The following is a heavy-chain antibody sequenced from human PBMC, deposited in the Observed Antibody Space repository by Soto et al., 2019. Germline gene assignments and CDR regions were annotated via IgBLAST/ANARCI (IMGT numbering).Heavy chain of an antibody. D-gene: IGHD5-18*01. CDR1: GGSISSYY. Sequence: SETLSLTCTVSGGSISSYYWSWIRQPPGKGLEWIGYIYYSGSTNYNPSLKSRVTISVDTSKNQFSLKLSPVTAADTAVYYCARRPPRGYSYGFKFDYWGQGTLVTVSS. CDR2: IYYSGST. CDR3: ARRPPRGYSYGFKFDY. V-gene: IGHV4-59*01. J-gene: IGHJ4*02.